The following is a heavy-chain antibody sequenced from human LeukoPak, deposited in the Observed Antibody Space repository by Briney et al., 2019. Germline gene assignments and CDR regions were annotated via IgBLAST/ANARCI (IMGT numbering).Heavy chain of an antibody. CDR1: GFTFSSHS. D-gene: IGHD3-16*01. V-gene: IGHV3-48*04. Sequence: PGGSLRLSCAASGFTFSSHSMNWVRQAPGKGLEWLSYITPSGFTVYSDSVKGRFTISRDNARNSLFLQMNGLRPEDTAVYYCARPAYTAAYDLWGQGTMVTVSS. CDR2: ITPSGFTV. J-gene: IGHJ3*01. CDR3: ARPAYTAAYDL.